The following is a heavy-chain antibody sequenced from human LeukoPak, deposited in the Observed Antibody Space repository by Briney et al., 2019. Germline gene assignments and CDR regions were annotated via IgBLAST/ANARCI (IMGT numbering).Heavy chain of an antibody. Sequence: GGSLRLSCAASGFTFSSYGMHWVRQAPGKGLEWVAFIRYDGSNKYYADSVKGRFTISRDNSKNTLYLQMNSLRAEDTAVYYCAKDQVPGFGELLSAPWGQGPLVTVSS. D-gene: IGHD3-10*01. CDR2: IRYDGSNK. V-gene: IGHV3-30*02. CDR3: AKDQVPGFGELLSAP. J-gene: IGHJ5*02. CDR1: GFTFSSYG.